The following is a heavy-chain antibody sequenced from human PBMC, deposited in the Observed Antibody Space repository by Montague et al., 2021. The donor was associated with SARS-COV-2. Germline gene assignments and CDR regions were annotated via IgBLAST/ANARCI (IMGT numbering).Heavy chain of an antibody. Sequence: SETLSLTCTVSGGAVITRSYDGHTLGQPSENGLEWRGSGEYSGSTSYNPSLTSRVTISVDTSKSQFSLKLTSVTAADTAVYYCARHVGRGPGAMDWCDPWGQGTLVTVSS. J-gene: IGHJ5*02. V-gene: IGHV4-39*01. D-gene: IGHD2-2*01. CDR1: GGAVITRSYD. CDR2: GEYSGST. CDR3: ARHVGRGPGAMDWCDP.